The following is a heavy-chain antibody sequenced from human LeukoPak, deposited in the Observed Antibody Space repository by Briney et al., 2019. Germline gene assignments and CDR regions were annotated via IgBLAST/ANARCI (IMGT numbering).Heavy chain of an antibody. CDR3: ARAPGSIYSSSAYYYYYYYMDV. J-gene: IGHJ6*03. CDR2: INPNSGGT. Sequence: ASVKVSCKASGYTFTGYYMDWVRQAPGQGLEWMGWINPNSGGTNYAQKFQGRVTMTRDTSISTAYMELSRLRSDDTAVYYCARAPGSIYSSSAYYYYYYYMDVWGKGTTVTVSS. CDR1: GYTFTGYY. V-gene: IGHV1-2*02. D-gene: IGHD6-6*01.